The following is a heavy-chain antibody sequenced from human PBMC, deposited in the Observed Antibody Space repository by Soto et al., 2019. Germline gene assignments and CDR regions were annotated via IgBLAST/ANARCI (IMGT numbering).Heavy chain of an antibody. CDR2: MNPNSGNT. D-gene: IGHD6-13*01. V-gene: IGHV1-8*01. CDR1: GYTFTSYD. Sequence: QVQLLQSGAAVKKPGASVKVSCKASGYTFTSYDINCVRQAPGQGLEWMGWMNPNSGNTGYAQKFQGRVTMTRNTSISTAYMELSSRRSEDTAVYYCARRGYSSSWYYYYSYGMDVWGQGTTVTVSS. J-gene: IGHJ6*02. CDR3: ARRGYSSSWYYYYSYGMDV.